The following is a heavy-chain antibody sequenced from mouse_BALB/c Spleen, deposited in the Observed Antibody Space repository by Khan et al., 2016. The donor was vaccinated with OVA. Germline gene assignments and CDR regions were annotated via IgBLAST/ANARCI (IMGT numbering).Heavy chain of an antibody. D-gene: IGHD4-1*01. CDR3: ARVGYNGTMDY. CDR2: INTYTGEP. V-gene: IGHV9-3-1*01. CDR1: GYTFTNYG. Sequence: QIQLVQSGPELMKPGETVKISCKASGYTFTNYGMNWVKQAPGKGLKWMGWINTYTGEPTYADDFKGRFAFSLETSASTAYLQINNLKNEDTATYFCARVGYNGTMDYWGQRTSVNVSS. J-gene: IGHJ4*01.